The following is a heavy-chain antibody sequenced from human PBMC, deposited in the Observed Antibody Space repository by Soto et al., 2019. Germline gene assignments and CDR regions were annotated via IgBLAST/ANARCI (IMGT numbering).Heavy chain of an antibody. J-gene: IGHJ4*02. Sequence: ASVKVSCKASGYTFTNYAVHWVRQAPGQRLEWMGWINAGDGNTKYSRNFQGRVTITRDTSASTAYMELSSLRSEDTAVYYRVRDGAVDGNINFDFWGQGTLVTVSS. CDR3: VRDGAVDGNINFDF. CDR1: GYTFTNYA. V-gene: IGHV1-3*01. D-gene: IGHD6-19*01. CDR2: INAGDGNT.